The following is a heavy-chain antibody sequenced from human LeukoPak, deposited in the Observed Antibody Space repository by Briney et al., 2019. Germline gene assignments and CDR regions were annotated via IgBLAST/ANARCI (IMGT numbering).Heavy chain of an antibody. CDR3: ARIGRYIDY. V-gene: IGHV3-30*04. CDR2: ISYDDTNK. CDR1: GFTFSNYA. Sequence: PGGSLRLSCAASGFTFSNYALHWVRQAPGKGLEWVAVISYDDTNKYYVDSVKGRFTISRDNSKNTLYLQMNSLRAEDTAVYYCARIGRYIDYWGQGTLVTVSS. D-gene: IGHD3-22*01. J-gene: IGHJ4*02.